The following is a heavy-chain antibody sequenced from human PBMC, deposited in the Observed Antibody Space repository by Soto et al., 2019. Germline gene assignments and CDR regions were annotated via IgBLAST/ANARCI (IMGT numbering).Heavy chain of an antibody. D-gene: IGHD3-16*01. Sequence: XAILSLTCTVSGGSISSGRYYWNWIRQPPGRGLEWIGYIYYSGSTNYNPSLKSRVTISVDTSKSQLSLKMTSVTAADTAVYYCAREGGGSPYYYYYGMDVWGQGTTVTVSS. J-gene: IGHJ6*02. CDR1: GGSISSGRYY. V-gene: IGHV4-61*01. CDR2: IYYSGST. CDR3: AREGGGSPYYYYYGMDV.